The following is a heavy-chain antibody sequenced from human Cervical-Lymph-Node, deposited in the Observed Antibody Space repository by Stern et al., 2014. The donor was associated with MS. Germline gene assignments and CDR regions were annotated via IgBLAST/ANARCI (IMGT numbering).Heavy chain of an antibody. Sequence: VQLVESGAEVKKPGASLKVSCKASGYTFTSYGITWVRQAPGQGLEWMWWSSAYNGNTNYAQKLRGIVTMTADTSTSTAYMELRSLRSDDTAVYYGARGLLGNDNAFDIWGQGTMVTVSS. CDR3: ARGLLGNDNAFDI. V-gene: IGHV1-18*04. CDR2: SSAYNGNT. J-gene: IGHJ3*02. D-gene: IGHD2-15*01. CDR1: GYTFTSYG.